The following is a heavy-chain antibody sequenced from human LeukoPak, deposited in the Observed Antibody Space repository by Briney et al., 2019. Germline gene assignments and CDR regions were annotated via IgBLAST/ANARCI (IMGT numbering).Heavy chain of an antibody. CDR2: ISSSGSNI. D-gene: IGHD1-26*01. CDR1: GFIFSSYE. V-gene: IGHV3-48*03. J-gene: IGHJ4*02. Sequence: GGSLRLSCAASGFIFSSYEMNWVRQAPGKGLEWISTISSSGSNIYYADSVKGRFTISRDNAKKSLSLQMNSLSAEDTAVYYCATGGNSLAYWGQGTLVTVSS. CDR3: ATGGNSLAY.